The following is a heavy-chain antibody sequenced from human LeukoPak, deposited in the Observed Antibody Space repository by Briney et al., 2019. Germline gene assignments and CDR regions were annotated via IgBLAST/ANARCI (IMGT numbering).Heavy chain of an antibody. Sequence: GGSLRLSCAASGFTFSTYAMSWVRQAPGKGLEWVSGMSGSGGSAYYADSVKGRFTISRDNSENTLYLQMNSLRAEDTAVYYCARGRDFGVVYYYYYMDVWGKGTTVTVSS. CDR3: ARGRDFGVVYYYYYMDV. V-gene: IGHV3-23*01. J-gene: IGHJ6*03. CDR2: MSGSGGSA. CDR1: GFTFSTYA. D-gene: IGHD3-3*01.